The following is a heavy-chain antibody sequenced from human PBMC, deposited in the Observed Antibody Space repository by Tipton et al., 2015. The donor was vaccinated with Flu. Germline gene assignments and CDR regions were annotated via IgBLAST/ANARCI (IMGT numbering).Heavy chain of an antibody. D-gene: IGHD1-26*01. V-gene: IGHV4-59*08. CDR2: IYYTGSA. Sequence: LRLSCASSGFTVSNNYMSWVRQPPGKGLEFIGYIYYTGSASYNPSLYSRVTMSVDTSKNQFSLKVTSVTAADTAVYYCAKHTAGRSMGDFAYWGQGILVTVSS. CDR3: AKHTAGRSMGDFAY. CDR1: GFTVSNNY. J-gene: IGHJ4*02.